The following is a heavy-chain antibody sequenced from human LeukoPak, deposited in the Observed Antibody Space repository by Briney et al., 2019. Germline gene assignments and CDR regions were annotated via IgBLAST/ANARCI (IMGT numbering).Heavy chain of an antibody. V-gene: IGHV1-8*01. D-gene: IGHD3-10*01. CDR3: VRDGEGIAISVNYWFDP. CDR2: MNPVTGNT. J-gene: IGHJ5*02. Sequence: ASVKVSCKASGFTFTNYDINWVRQTTGQGLEWMGWMNPVTGNTGYARQFQGRITMTRDTSTSTAYMELRSLKSEDTAVYYCVRDGEGIAISVNYWFDPWGQGTLVTVPS. CDR1: GFTFTNYD.